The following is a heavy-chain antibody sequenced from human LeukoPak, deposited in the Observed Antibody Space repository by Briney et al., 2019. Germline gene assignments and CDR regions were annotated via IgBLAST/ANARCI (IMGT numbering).Heavy chain of an antibody. V-gene: IGHV3-21*03. CDR1: GFTFSSYS. J-gene: IGHJ4*02. CDR3: TTTLWFGELLSQY. CDR2: ISSSSSYI. D-gene: IGHD3-10*01. Sequence: PGGSLRLSCAASGFTFSSYSMNWVRQAPGKGLEWVSSISSSSSYIYYADSVKGRFTISRDNAKNSLYLQMNSLKTEDTAVYYCTTTLWFGELLSQYWGQGTLVTVSS.